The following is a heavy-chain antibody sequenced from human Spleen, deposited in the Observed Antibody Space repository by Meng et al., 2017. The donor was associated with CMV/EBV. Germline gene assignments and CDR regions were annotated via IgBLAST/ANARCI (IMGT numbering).Heavy chain of an antibody. CDR1: GGTFRSYA. CDR3: ARGGYCSSTSCYKPTHFDY. J-gene: IGHJ4*02. Sequence: SVKVSCKASGGTFRSYAISWVRQAPGQGLEWMGGIIPIFGTSNYAQKFQGRVTITTDESTSTAYMELSSLRSEDTAVYYCARGGYCSSTSCYKPTHFDYWGQGTLVTVSS. CDR2: IIPIFGTS. V-gene: IGHV1-69*05. D-gene: IGHD2-2*02.